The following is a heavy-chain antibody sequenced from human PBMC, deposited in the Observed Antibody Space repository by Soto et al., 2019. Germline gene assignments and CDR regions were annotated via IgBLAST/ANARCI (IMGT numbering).Heavy chain of an antibody. Sequence: GGSLRLSCTVPGFAFNNYGINWVRQAPGKGLEWVSSISKSDYTYYSDSVKGRFTISRDNAKNSVSLQMNTLRVEDTAVYYCAREDSIIIPAVSDFWGQGTLVTVSS. J-gene: IGHJ4*02. CDR1: GFAFNNYG. CDR3: AREDSIIIPAVSDF. D-gene: IGHD2-2*01. CDR2: ISKSDYT. V-gene: IGHV3-21*01.